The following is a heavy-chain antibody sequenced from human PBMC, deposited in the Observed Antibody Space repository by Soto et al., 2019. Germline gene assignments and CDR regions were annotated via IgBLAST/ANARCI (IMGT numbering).Heavy chain of an antibody. CDR2: INHSGST. D-gene: IGHD4-17*01. V-gene: IGHV4-34*01. CDR1: GGSFIGYY. CDR3: ARGGYGDPDYYYYGMDV. J-gene: IGHJ6*02. Sequence: SETLSLSCAVYGGSFIGYYWSWIRQPPGKGLEWIGEINHSGSTNYNPSLKSRVTISVDTSKNQFSLKLSSVTAADTAVYYCARGGYGDPDYYYYGMDVWGQGTMVTVSS.